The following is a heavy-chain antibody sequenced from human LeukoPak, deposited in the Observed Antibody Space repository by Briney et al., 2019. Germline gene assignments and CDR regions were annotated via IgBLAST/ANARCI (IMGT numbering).Heavy chain of an antibody. CDR3: ATTLTYTYMGV. V-gene: IGHV4-4*02. J-gene: IGHJ6*03. Sequence: SETLSLTCAVSGGSISDSNWWNRVRQPPGKGLEWIGEIDHRGSTNYNPSLRSRVTISIDKSKNQFSLKVTSVTAADTAVYYCATTLTYTYMGVWGKGTTVTVSS. D-gene: IGHD2/OR15-2a*01. CDR2: IDHRGST. CDR1: GGSISDSNW.